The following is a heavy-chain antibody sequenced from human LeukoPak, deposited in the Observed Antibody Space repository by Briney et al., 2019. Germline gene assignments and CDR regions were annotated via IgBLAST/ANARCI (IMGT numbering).Heavy chain of an antibody. D-gene: IGHD5-18*01. CDR2: ISAYNGNT. J-gene: IGHJ4*02. CDR1: GYTFNSYG. V-gene: IGHV1-18*01. Sequence: GASVKVSCKSPGYTFNSYGITWVRQAPGQGLEWMGWISAYNGNTNYAQKLQGRVTMSTDTSTSTAYMELRSLRSDDTAVYYCARHKGRGYSYGYFDYWGQGTLVTVSS. CDR3: ARHKGRGYSYGYFDY.